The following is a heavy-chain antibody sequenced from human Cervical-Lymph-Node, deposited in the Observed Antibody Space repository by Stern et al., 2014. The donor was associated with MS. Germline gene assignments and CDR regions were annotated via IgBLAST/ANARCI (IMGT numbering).Heavy chain of an antibody. J-gene: IGHJ4*02. CDR2: ISNDGSSR. V-gene: IGHV3-30*04. Sequence: QVQLGQSGGGVVQPGTSLRLSCAASGFIFNYYAMYWVRQAPGKGLQWVAVISNDGSSRDYADSVKGRFTISRDNSKNTLFLQMNSLRVEDTGVYYCASRYDYGDYIYWGQGTLVTVSS. CDR1: GFIFNYYA. D-gene: IGHD4-17*01. CDR3: ASRYDYGDYIY.